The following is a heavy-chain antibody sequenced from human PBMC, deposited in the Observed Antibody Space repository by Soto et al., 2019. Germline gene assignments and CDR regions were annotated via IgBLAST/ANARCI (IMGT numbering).Heavy chain of an antibody. CDR3: ARDGVVCGVILASHLGDYTVDV. D-gene: IGHD3-10*01. CDR1: GAPITNYY. Sequence: QVQLQESGPGLVKPSETLSLTCNVSGAPITNYYWSWIRQPAGKALEWIGLVYTSGATKYNPSLTSGVNMSLDTSQHRFSLRLSAMTAAGTAVYYFARDGVVCGVILASHLGDYTVDVWGRGMTVTVSS. J-gene: IGHJ6*02. CDR2: VYTSGAT. V-gene: IGHV4-4*07.